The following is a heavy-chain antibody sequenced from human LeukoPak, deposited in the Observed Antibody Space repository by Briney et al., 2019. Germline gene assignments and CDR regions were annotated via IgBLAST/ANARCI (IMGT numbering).Heavy chain of an antibody. CDR1: GGSISSGGYY. Sequence: PSETLSLTCTVSGGSISSGGYYWSWIRQHPGKGLEWIGYIYYSGSTYYNPSLKSRVTISVDTSKNQFSLKLSSVTAADTAVYYCARFPHGEKTTVTTGDAFDIWGQGTMVTVSS. CDR3: ARFPHGEKTTVTTGDAFDI. V-gene: IGHV4-31*03. J-gene: IGHJ3*02. CDR2: IYYSGST. D-gene: IGHD4-17*01.